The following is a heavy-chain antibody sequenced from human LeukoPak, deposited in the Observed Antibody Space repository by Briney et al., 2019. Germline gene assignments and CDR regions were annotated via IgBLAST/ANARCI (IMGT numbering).Heavy chain of an antibody. Sequence: ASVKVSCKASGYTFTSYAMHWVRQAPGQRLEWMGWINAGNGNTKYSQKFQGRVTITRDTSASTAYMELSSLRSEDTAVYYCARVGIAVAGPSNWFDPWGQGRLVTVSS. CDR1: GYTFTSYA. J-gene: IGHJ5*02. V-gene: IGHV1-3*01. CDR2: INAGNGNT. D-gene: IGHD6-19*01. CDR3: ARVGIAVAGPSNWFDP.